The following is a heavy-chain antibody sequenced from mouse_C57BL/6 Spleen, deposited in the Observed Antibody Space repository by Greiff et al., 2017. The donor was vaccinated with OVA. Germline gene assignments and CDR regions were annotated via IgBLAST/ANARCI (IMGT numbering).Heavy chain of an antibody. CDR1: GYTFPSYW. V-gene: IGHV1-53*01. CDR3: ARWGLDYGTPCAMDY. D-gene: IGHD2-1*01. Sequence: QVQLQQPGTELVKPGASVKLSCKASGYTFPSYWMHWVKQRPGQGLEWIGNINPSNGGTNYNEKFKSKATMTVAKAYSTAYMQLRSRTSEDSAVYYCARWGLDYGTPCAMDYWGQGTSVTVSS. CDR2: INPSNGGT. J-gene: IGHJ4*01.